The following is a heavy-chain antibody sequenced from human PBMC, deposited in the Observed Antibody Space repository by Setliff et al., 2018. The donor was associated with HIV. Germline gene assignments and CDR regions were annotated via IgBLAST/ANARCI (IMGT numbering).Heavy chain of an antibody. Sequence: SETLSLTCAVSGYSISSGHYWGWIRQPPGKGLEWIGRIYTSGSTFYNPSLKSRITISLDTSKNHVSLLLSSVTAADTAVYYCARGNCDGGTCFSGYHFDFWGQGKLVTVSS. CDR3: ARGNCDGGTCFSGYHFDF. D-gene: IGHD2-15*01. CDR2: IYTSGST. CDR1: GYSISSGHY. J-gene: IGHJ4*02. V-gene: IGHV4-38-2*01.